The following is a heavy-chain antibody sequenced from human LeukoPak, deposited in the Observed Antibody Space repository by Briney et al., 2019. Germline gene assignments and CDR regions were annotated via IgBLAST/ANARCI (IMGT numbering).Heavy chain of an antibody. J-gene: IGHJ4*02. CDR1: GYTLTEFS. D-gene: IGHD3-10*01. Sequence: GASVKVSCKVSGYTLTEFSMHWVRQAPGKGLEWMGGFDPEDGETIYAQKFQGRVTMTEDTSTDTAYMELSSLRSEDTAVYYCATAHLYGSGSYYFDYWGQGTLVTVSS. V-gene: IGHV1-24*01. CDR3: ATAHLYGSGSYYFDY. CDR2: FDPEDGET.